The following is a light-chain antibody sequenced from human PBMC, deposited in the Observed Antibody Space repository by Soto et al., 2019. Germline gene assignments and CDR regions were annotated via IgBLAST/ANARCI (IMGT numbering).Light chain of an antibody. CDR2: EVT. CDR1: SSDVGDNY. J-gene: IGLJ3*02. V-gene: IGLV2-8*01. CDR3: QSFDRSQTYDNRLSGV. Sequence: QSVLAQPPSASGSPGQSVTISCTGTSSDVGDNYVSWYQQHLGKAPKLIIYEVTLRPSGVPDRFSGSKSGSSASLAITGLRAEDEATYYCQSFDRSQTYDNRLSGVFGGGTKLTVL.